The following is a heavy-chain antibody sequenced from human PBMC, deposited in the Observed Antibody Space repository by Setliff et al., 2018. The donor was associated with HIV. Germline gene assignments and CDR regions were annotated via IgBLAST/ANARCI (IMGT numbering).Heavy chain of an antibody. CDR3: AREEAALGH. CDR1: GDTFSTYV. V-gene: IGHV1-46*01. J-gene: IGHJ4*02. CDR2: ITPSGGDT. D-gene: IGHD6-6*01. Sequence: GASVKVSCKSSGDTFSTYVFTWVRQAPGQGLEWMGIITPSGGDTAHAQKFQGRVTMTRDTSTSTVYMELSSLRSEDTAVYYCAREEAALGHWGQGTLVTVSS.